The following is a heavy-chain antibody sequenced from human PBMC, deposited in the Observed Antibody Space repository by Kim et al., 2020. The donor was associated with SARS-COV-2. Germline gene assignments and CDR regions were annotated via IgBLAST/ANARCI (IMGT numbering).Heavy chain of an antibody. CDR3: TTEFTRCYFWP. D-gene: IGHD3-10*01. J-gene: IGHJ5*02. CDR1: GFTFSNNW. V-gene: IGHV3-7*01. Sequence: GGSLRLSCAASGFTFSNNWMNWVRQSPGKGLEWVANIKEDGSTKNYVDSVKGRFTISRDNAKSSLYLQMNSLSDEDTAVYYCTTEFTRCYFWPWGQGTLVTVSS. CDR2: IKEDGSTK.